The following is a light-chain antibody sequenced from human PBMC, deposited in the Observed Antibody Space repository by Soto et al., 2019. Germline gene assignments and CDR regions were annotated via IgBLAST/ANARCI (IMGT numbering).Light chain of an antibody. CDR1: TSNIGNNY. J-gene: IGLJ1*01. CDR2: DNN. V-gene: IGLV1-51*01. Sequence: QAVVTQPPSVSAAPGQKVTISCSGSTSNIGNNYVSWYQQLPGTAPKLLIYDNNKRPSGIPDRFSGSKSGTSATLGITGLQTGDQADHYCGTWDSSLSVGVFGIGTKLTVL. CDR3: GTWDSSLSVGV.